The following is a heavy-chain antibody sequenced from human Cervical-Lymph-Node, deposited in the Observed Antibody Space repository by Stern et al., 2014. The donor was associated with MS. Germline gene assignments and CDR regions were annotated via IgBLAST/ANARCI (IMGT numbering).Heavy chain of an antibody. CDR2: IHPSGSA. J-gene: IGHJ4*02. D-gene: IGHD5-18*01. CDR1: GGSISSGSDY. Sequence: QLQLQESGPGLVRPSQTLSLTCTVSGGSISSGSDYWSWIRQPLGKGLEWIGRIHPSGSAFYTTSLKNRVTLLTDTSMNQFSLELNSATAADTAIYYCASGYRIFDYWGQGILVTVSS. CDR3: ASGYRIFDY. V-gene: IGHV4-61*02.